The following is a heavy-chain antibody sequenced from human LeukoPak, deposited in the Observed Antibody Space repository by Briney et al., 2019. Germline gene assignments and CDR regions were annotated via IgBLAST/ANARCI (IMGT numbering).Heavy chain of an antibody. CDR2: INPNSGGT. V-gene: IGHV1-2*06. Sequence: ASVKVSCKASGYTFTGYYMRWVRQAPGQGLEWMGRINPNSGGTNYAQKFQGRVTMTRDTSISTAYMELSRLRSDDTAVYYCARNREPITIFGVVILGDWGQGTLVTVSS. D-gene: IGHD3-3*01. J-gene: IGHJ4*02. CDR1: GYTFTGYY. CDR3: ARNREPITIFGVVILGD.